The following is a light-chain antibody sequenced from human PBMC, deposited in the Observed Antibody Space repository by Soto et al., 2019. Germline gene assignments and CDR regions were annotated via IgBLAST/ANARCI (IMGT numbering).Light chain of an antibody. Sequence: QSVLTQPASVSGSPGQSITISCTGSSSDGGGYNYVSWYQQYPGKAPKLMIYDVTNRPSGVSNRFSGSKSGNTASLTISGLQAEDEADYYCSSYRSSSTPYVFGTGTKLTVL. V-gene: IGLV2-14*01. CDR2: DVT. CDR1: SSDGGGYNY. J-gene: IGLJ1*01. CDR3: SSYRSSSTPYV.